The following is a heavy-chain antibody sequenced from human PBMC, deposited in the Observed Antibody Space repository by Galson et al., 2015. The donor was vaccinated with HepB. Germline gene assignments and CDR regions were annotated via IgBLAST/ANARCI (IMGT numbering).Heavy chain of an antibody. CDR3: AHRRESGGGFVF. V-gene: IGHV2-5*02. CDR1: GFSPRTSGVG. Sequence: PALVKPTQTLTLTCTFSGFSPRTSGVGVGWIRQPPGKALEWLALIFWDDDKRYSPSLKGSLTITKDTSKNQVILTMTNMDPVDTGTYYCAHRRESGGGFVFWVQGTLVTVSS. D-gene: IGHD1-26*01. CDR2: IFWDDDK. J-gene: IGHJ4*02.